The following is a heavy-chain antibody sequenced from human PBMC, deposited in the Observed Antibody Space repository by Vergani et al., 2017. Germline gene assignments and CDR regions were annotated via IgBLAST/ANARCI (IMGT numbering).Heavy chain of an antibody. CDR2: IYHSGST. D-gene: IGHD5-18*01. CDR3: ARQAKGYSYGGDAFDI. J-gene: IGHJ3*02. CDR1: GGSVSSGSYY. V-gene: IGHV4-39*01. Sequence: QVQLQESGPGLVKPSETLSLTCTVSGGSVSSGSYYWGWIRQPPGKGLEWIGSIYHSGSTYYNPSLKSRVTISVDTSKNQFSLKLSSVTAADTAVYYCARQAKGYSYGGDAFDIWGQGTMVTVSS.